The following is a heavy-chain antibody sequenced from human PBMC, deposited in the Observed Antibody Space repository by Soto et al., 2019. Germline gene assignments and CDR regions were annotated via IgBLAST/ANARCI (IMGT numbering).Heavy chain of an antibody. CDR1: GDSGFSFSSYG. J-gene: IGHJ6*02. V-gene: IGHV3-30*18. CDR3: AKDRMVTSYCYGMDV. Sequence: QVHLAESGGGVVQPGGSLRLSCAASGDSGFSFSSYGIHWVRQAPGKGLEWVSVISYDGANRHFADSVKGRFAVSRDDSMHTVYLQMNALRPEDTAVYYCAKDRMVTSYCYGMDVWGQGTTVTVSS. CDR2: ISYDGANR. D-gene: IGHD5-18*01.